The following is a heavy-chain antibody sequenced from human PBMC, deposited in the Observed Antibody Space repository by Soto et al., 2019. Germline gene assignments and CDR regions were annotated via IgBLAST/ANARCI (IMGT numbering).Heavy chain of an antibody. CDR3: AKDHPDDYGGSH. CDR2: ISYDGSNK. Sequence: LRLSCAASGFTFSSYGMHWVRQAPGKGLEWVAVISYDGSNKYYADSVKGRFTISRDNSKNTLYLQMNSLRAEDTAVYYCAKDHPDDYGGSHWGQGTLVTVSS. V-gene: IGHV3-30*18. CDR1: GFTFSSYG. D-gene: IGHD4-17*01. J-gene: IGHJ4*02.